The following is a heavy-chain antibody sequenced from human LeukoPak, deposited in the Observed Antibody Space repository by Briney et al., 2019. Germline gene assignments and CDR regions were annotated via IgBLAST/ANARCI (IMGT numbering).Heavy chain of an antibody. CDR3: ARDLAAAGPYHPLWAFNI. Sequence: PGRSLRLSCAASGFTFSSYAMHWVRQAPGKGLEWVAVISYDGNNKYYADSVKGRFTISRDNSKNTLYLQMNSLRGEDTAVYYCARDLAAAGPYHPLWAFNIWGQGTMVTVSS. D-gene: IGHD6-13*01. J-gene: IGHJ3*02. CDR2: ISYDGNNK. V-gene: IGHV3-30-3*01. CDR1: GFTFSSYA.